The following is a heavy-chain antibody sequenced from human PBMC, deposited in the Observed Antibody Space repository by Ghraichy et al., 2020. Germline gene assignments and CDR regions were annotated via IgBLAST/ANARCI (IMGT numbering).Heavy chain of an antibody. D-gene: IGHD6-13*01. CDR3: AKDPPGLTNSWDDA. CDR1: GFTFTTYA. J-gene: IGHJ5*02. V-gene: IGHV3-23*01. Sequence: GGSLRLSCAASGFTFTTYAMSWVRQAPGMGLQWVSAISSGGGNTYYADSVKGRFTISKDNSKNTLYLQMNILRADDTAVYYCAKDPPGLTNSWDDAWSQGTLVTVSS. CDR2: ISSGGGNT.